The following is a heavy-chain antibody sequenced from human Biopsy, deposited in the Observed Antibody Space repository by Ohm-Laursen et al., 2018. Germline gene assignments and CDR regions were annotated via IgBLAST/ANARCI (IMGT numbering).Heavy chain of an antibody. CDR3: VSILKDLNMAV. Sequence: SLRLSCSASGFTFNAYWMYWVRQVPGKGLVWVSHIKSVGSWTNYADSVKGRFTISIDNAKNTLYLQMNSLRAEDTAVYYCVSILKDLNMAVWGQGTTVTVSS. V-gene: IGHV3-74*01. J-gene: IGHJ6*02. D-gene: IGHD2-15*01. CDR2: IKSVGSWT. CDR1: GFTFNAYW.